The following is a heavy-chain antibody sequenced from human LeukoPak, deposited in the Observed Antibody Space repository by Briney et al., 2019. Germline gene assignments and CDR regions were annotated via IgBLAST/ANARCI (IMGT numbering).Heavy chain of an antibody. Sequence: PGGSLRLSCAASGFSFSVYWMHWVRQAPGKGPVWVSRIKTDGSITDYADFVKGRFTISRDNAKNTLYLQMNSLRGEDTAVYYCARDGWSSSWSLFDYWGQGTLVTVSS. V-gene: IGHV3-74*01. CDR3: ARDGWSSSWSLFDY. CDR1: GFSFSVYW. J-gene: IGHJ4*02. D-gene: IGHD6-13*01. CDR2: IKTDGSIT.